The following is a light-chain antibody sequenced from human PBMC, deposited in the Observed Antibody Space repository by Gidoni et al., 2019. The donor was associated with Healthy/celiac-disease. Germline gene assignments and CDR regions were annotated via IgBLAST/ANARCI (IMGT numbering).Light chain of an antibody. CDR3: QQYNNGGT. Sequence: EIEMTQSPATLSVSPGERATLSCRASQSVSSNLDWYQQKPGQAPRLLIYGASTRATGIPARFSGSGSGTEFTLTISSLQSEDFAVYYCQQYNNGGTFGQGTKVEIK. CDR1: QSVSSN. J-gene: IGKJ1*01. CDR2: GAS. V-gene: IGKV3-15*01.